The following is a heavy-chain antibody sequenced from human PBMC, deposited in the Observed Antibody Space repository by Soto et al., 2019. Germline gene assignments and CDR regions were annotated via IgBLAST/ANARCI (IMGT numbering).Heavy chain of an antibody. V-gene: IGHV3-23*01. J-gene: IGHJ2*01. CDR1: GITFSNYA. CDR3: AKRPLNWGRWYFDL. CDR2: ISHSGSYR. D-gene: IGHD7-27*01. Sequence: EVQLLESGGGLVQPGGSLRLSCVASGITFSNYAITWVRQAPGKGLEWVSVISHSGSYRFYADSVKGRFTISRDNSGGILYLQMNSLRAEDTAIYYCAKRPLNWGRWYFDLWGRGTLVTVSS.